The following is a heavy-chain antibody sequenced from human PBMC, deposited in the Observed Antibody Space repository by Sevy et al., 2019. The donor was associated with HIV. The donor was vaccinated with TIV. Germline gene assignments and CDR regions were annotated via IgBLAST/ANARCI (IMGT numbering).Heavy chain of an antibody. J-gene: IGHJ6*02. CDR3: ARGASGSYYYYYGMDV. V-gene: IGHV4-61*01. CDR1: GGSVSSGSYY. CDR2: IYYSGST. D-gene: IGHD1-26*01. Sequence: SETLSLTCTVSGGSVSSGSYYWSWIRQPPGKGLEWIGYIYYSGSTNYNPSLKSRVPISVDTSKNQFSLKLGSVTAADTAVYYCARGASGSYYYYYGMDVWGQGTTVTVSS.